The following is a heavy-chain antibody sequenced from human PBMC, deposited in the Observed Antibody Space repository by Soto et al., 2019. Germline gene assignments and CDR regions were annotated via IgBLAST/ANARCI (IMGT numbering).Heavy chain of an antibody. J-gene: IGHJ3*01. V-gene: IGHV3-23*01. CDR2: ISGSTATI. D-gene: IGHD3-22*01. CDR3: AKGRKGYHDSNGSPWTLDV. CDR1: GFSFSSYA. Sequence: EVQLLEYGGGLVQPGGSLRLSCTASGFSFSSYAMSWVRQAPGKGLEWVSVISGSTATIHYADSVKGRFTISRDNSKNTLYLQKNSLRAEDTAVSYCAKGRKGYHDSNGSPWTLDVWGQGTMVTVSP.